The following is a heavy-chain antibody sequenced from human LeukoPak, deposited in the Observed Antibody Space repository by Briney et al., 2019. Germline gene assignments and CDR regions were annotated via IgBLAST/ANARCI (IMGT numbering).Heavy chain of an antibody. CDR2: LASSSGGGT. V-gene: IGHV3-23*01. J-gene: IGHJ1*01. CDR1: GFTFRSYA. Sequence: PGGSLRLSCAASGFTFRSYAMSWVRQAPGKGLEWVSTLASSSGGGTYYADSVRGRFTISRDNSKNTLYLQMNGLRAEDTAVYYCTKDVEHFWGQGTLVTVSS. D-gene: IGHD1/OR15-1a*01. CDR3: TKDVEHF.